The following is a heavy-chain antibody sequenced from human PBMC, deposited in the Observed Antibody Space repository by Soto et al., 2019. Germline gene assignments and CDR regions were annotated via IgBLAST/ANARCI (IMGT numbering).Heavy chain of an antibody. CDR1: GFTFSSYA. CDR3: ARVPSASGRAHFDY. V-gene: IGHV3-30-3*01. D-gene: IGHD2-15*01. CDR2: ISYDGSNK. J-gene: IGHJ4*02. Sequence: QVQQLESGGGVVQPGRSLRLSCAASGFTFSSYAMHWVRQAPGKGLEWVAVISYDGSNKYYADSVQGRCTISRDNSKNTLYLQMNCLRAEDTAVYYCARVPSASGRAHFDYWGQGTLVTVSS.